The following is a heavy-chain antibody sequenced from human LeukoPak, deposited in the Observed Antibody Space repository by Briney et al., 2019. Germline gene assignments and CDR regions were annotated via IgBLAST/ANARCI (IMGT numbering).Heavy chain of an antibody. CDR3: ARAPKFRLVGVPKGPFDP. D-gene: IGHD1-26*01. CDR1: GFTFNNYD. J-gene: IGHJ5*02. Sequence: GGSLRLSCAASGFTFNNYDMSWVRQAPGKGLEWVSAISGTGATTYCADSVKGRFTISRDNAKNSLYLQMNSLRAEDTAVYYCARAPKFRLVGVPKGPFDPWGQGTLVTVSS. V-gene: IGHV3-23*01. CDR2: ISGTGATT.